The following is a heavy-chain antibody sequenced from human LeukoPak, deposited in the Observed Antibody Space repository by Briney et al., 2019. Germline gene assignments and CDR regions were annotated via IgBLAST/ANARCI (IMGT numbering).Heavy chain of an antibody. J-gene: IGHJ4*02. CDR2: ISDTGGST. CDR1: GFTFSSSA. D-gene: IGHD3-9*01. Sequence: GGSLRLSCIASGFTFSSSAMSWVRQAPGKGLEWVSGISDTGGSTFYADSVKGRFTISRDNSKNILYLQMNSLRADDTAVYYCAKVSESNYDILTGYYTPYYFDYWGQGTLVTVSS. V-gene: IGHV3-23*01. CDR3: AKVSESNYDILTGYYTPYYFDY.